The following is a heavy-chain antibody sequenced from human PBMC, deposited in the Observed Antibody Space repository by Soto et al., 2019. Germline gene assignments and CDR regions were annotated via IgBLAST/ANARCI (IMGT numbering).Heavy chain of an antibody. CDR2: IKEDGSER. D-gene: IGHD3-10*01. CDR1: GFIFSHYW. J-gene: IGHJ4*02. Sequence: EVQLVESGGGLVQPGGSLRLSCAASGFIFSHYWMSWVRQAPGKGLEWVANIKEDGSERYYVDSVKGRFTISRDNAMNSLYLQMNSLRAEDTAVYYCARATGADKEDYWGQGTLVTVSS. CDR3: ARATGADKEDY. V-gene: IGHV3-7*04.